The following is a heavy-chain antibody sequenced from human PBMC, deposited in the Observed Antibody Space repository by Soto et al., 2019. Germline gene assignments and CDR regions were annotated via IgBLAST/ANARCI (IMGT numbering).Heavy chain of an antibody. CDR2: IYYSGST. Sequence: QVQLQESGPGLVKPSQTLSLTCTVSGGSISSGGYHWSWIRQHPGKGLEWIGYIYYSGSTYYNPSLKSRVTISVDTSKNQFSLKLSSVTAADTAVYYCARGGGSWYGGHYYYYGMDVWGQGTTVTVSS. D-gene: IGHD6-13*01. J-gene: IGHJ6*02. V-gene: IGHV4-31*03. CDR1: GGSISSGGYH. CDR3: ARGGGSWYGGHYYYYGMDV.